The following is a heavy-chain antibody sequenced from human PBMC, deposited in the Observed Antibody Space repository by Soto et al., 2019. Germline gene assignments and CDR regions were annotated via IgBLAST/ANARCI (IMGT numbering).Heavy chain of an antibody. Sequence: GASVKVSCKASGYTFTSYGISWVRQAPGQGLEWMGWISAYNGNTNYAQKLQGRVTMTTDTSTSTAYMELRSLRSDDTAVYYCAISLGFTIFGVDIIXYWSQGTLVTVSS. V-gene: IGHV1-18*01. D-gene: IGHD3-3*01. CDR2: ISAYNGNT. CDR1: GYTFTSYG. J-gene: IGHJ4*02. CDR3: AISLGFTIFGVDIIXY.